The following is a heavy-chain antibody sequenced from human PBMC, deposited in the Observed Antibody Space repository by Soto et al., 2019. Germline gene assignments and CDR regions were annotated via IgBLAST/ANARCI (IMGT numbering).Heavy chain of an antibody. CDR1: GYTFTNFD. CDR2: ITPILGIA. V-gene: IGHV1-69*04. Sequence: ASVKVSCKASGYTFTNFDINWVRQAPGQGLEWMGRITPILGIANYAQKFQGRVTLTADKSTSTAYMELRSLRSEDTAVYFCARRARVGTRLWLPFDYWAHGTLVIVSP. CDR3: ARRARVGTRLWLPFDY. J-gene: IGHJ4*01. D-gene: IGHD5-18*01.